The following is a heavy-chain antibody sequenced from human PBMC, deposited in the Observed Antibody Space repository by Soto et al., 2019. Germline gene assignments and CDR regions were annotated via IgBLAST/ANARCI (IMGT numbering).Heavy chain of an antibody. Sequence: SETLSLTCTVSGGSISSGGYYWSWIRQHPGKGLEWIGYIYYSGSTYYNPSLKSRVTISVDTSKNQFSLKLSSVTAADTAVYYCARGATNWEVTNYYSYYMDVWGKGPTVTVSS. CDR2: IYYSGST. V-gene: IGHV4-31*03. J-gene: IGHJ6*03. CDR3: ARGATNWEVTNYYSYYMDV. D-gene: IGHD7-27*01. CDR1: GGSISSGGYY.